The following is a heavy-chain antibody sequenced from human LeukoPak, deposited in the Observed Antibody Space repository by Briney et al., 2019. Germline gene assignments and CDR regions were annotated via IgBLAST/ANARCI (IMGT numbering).Heavy chain of an antibody. CDR2: ISAYNGNT. J-gene: IGHJ5*02. D-gene: IGHD6-13*01. V-gene: IGHV1-18*01. CDR3: ARDFYSSSWYYRNWFDP. CDR1: GYTFTSYG. Sequence: ASVKVSCTASGYTFTSYGISWVRQAPGQGLEWMGWISAYNGNTNYAQKLQGRVTMTTDTSTSTAYMELRSLRSDDTAVYYCARDFYSSSWYYRNWFDPWGQGTLVTVSS.